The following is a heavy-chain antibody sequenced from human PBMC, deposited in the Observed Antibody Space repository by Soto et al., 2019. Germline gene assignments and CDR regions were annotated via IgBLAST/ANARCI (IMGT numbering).Heavy chain of an antibody. Sequence: ASVKVSCKTSGDTFSNYGITWVRHAPGQPLEWLGWISLYSDGTNYAQKFQGRVSMTTDTSTTTAYMELRSLRSDDTAVYYCARVVPGAEAWFGPWGQGXLVTVSS. CDR2: ISLYSDGT. CDR1: GDTFSNYG. V-gene: IGHV1-18*01. J-gene: IGHJ5*02. CDR3: ARVVPGAEAWFGP. D-gene: IGHD2-2*01.